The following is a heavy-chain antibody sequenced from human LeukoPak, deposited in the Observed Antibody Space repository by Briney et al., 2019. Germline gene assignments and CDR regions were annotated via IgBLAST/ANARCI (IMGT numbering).Heavy chain of an antibody. D-gene: IGHD3-3*01. Sequence: GGSLRLSCAASGFTFDDYGMSWVRQAPGKGLESVSGMNWNGGSTGYADSVKGRFTISRDNAKNSLYLQMNSLRAEDTALYYCARVGLRFLEWLPYYFDYWGQGTLVTVSS. V-gene: IGHV3-20*04. J-gene: IGHJ4*02. CDR3: ARVGLRFLEWLPYYFDY. CDR1: GFTFDDYG. CDR2: MNWNGGST.